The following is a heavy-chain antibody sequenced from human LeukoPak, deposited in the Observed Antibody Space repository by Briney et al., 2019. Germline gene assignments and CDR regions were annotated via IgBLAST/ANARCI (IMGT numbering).Heavy chain of an antibody. CDR3: ATLLSNAAFDY. J-gene: IGHJ4*02. V-gene: IGHV1-2*02. CDR2: INPSSGDT. Sequence: ASVKVSCKASGYTFSGFYMHWVRQAPGQGHEWMGWINPSSGDTKYAQKFQGRVTMTRDTSISTAYIELSRLRSDDTAVYYCATLLSNAAFDYWGQGTLVAVSS. D-gene: IGHD6-25*01. CDR1: GYTFSGFY.